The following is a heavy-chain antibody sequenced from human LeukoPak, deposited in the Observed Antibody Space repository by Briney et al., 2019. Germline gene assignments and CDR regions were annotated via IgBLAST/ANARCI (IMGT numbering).Heavy chain of an antibody. CDR3: ARGAAVAGTVPAFDI. Sequence: PGGSLRLSCAASGFTFDDYAVHWVRQAPGKGLEWVSGINWNSGSKHYADSVKGRFTISRDNAKNSLYLQMNSLRAEDTAVYYCARGAAVAGTVPAFDIWGQGTMVTVSS. CDR2: INWNSGSK. CDR1: GFTFDDYA. D-gene: IGHD6-19*01. V-gene: IGHV3-9*01. J-gene: IGHJ3*02.